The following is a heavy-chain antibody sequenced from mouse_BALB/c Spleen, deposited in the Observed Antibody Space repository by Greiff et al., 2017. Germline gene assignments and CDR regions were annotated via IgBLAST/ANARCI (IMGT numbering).Heavy chain of an antibody. D-gene: IGHD2-3*01. V-gene: IGHV3-8*02. J-gene: IGHJ2*01. CDR2: ISYSGST. CDR3: AREKDDGYYVDY. Sequence: EVKLQESGPSLVKPSQTLSLTCSVTGDSITSGYWNCIRKFPGNKLEYMGYISYSGSTYYNPSLKSRISITRDTSKNQYYLQLNSVTTEDTATYYCAREKDDGYYVDYWGQGTTLTVSS. CDR1: GDSITSGY.